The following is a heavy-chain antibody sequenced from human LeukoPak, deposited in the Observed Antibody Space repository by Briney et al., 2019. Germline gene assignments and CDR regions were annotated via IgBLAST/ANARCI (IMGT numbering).Heavy chain of an antibody. Sequence: WGSLRLSCAASGFTFSSYAMTWVRQTPEKGLQWVSAISGAGGNTYYADSVKGRFTISRDNSKNTLYLQLNSLRAEDTAIYYCAKQRQLIRGGVDYWGQGTQVTVSS. CDR3: AKQRQLIRGGVDY. V-gene: IGHV3-23*01. J-gene: IGHJ4*02. CDR1: GFTFSSYA. D-gene: IGHD6-13*01. CDR2: ISGAGGNT.